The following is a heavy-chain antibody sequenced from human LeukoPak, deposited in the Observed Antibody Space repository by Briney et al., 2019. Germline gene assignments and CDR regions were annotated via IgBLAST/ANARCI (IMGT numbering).Heavy chain of an antibody. CDR2: ISAYNGNT. D-gene: IGHD3-22*01. J-gene: IGHJ5*02. CDR1: GYTFISYG. CDR3: ARSAERITMIVVVQTNWFDP. V-gene: IGHV1-18*01. Sequence: ASVKVSCKASGYTFISYGVTWVRQAPGQGLEWMGWISAYNGNTNYAQKFQGRVTMTTDTHTSTAYMELRSLRSDDTAVYYCARSAERITMIVVVQTNWFDPWGQGTLVTVSS.